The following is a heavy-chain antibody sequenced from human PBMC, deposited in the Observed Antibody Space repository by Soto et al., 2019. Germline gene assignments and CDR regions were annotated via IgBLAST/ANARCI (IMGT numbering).Heavy chain of an antibody. Sequence: VGSLRLSCAASGFTLTTYGMHWVRQAPGKGLEWVAAMSYDGTKEYYADSVKGRFTISRDSSRNTLFLQLNSLRAEDTAVYYCAKEFGSTWIDHWGEGTLVTVSS. CDR3: AKEFGSTWIDH. CDR1: GFTLTTYG. J-gene: IGHJ4*02. V-gene: IGHV3-30*18. D-gene: IGHD6-13*01. CDR2: MSYDGTKE.